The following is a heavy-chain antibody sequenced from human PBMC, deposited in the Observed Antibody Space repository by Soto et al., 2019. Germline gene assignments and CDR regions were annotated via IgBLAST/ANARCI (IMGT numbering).Heavy chain of an antibody. V-gene: IGHV4-34*01. CDR3: ARAMVRGVLMTQPPDY. CDR1: GGSFSGYY. CDR2: INHSGST. D-gene: IGHD3-10*01. J-gene: IGHJ4*02. Sequence: QVQLQQWGAGLLKPSETLSLTCAVYGGSFSGYYWSWIRQPPGKGLEWIGEINHSGSTNYNPSLESRVTISVDQAKNQFSLTLSPVTAADTAVYYCARAMVRGVLMTQPPDYWGQGTLVSVSS.